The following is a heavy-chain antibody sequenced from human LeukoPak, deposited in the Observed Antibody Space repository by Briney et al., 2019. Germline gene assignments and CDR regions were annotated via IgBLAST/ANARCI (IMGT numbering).Heavy chain of an antibody. J-gene: IGHJ6*02. V-gene: IGHV1-18*01. CDR1: GYTFTSYG. CDR2: ISAYNGNT. CDR3: ARERPTLYCSGGSCSDYYYYGMDV. Sequence: ASVKVSCKASGYTFTSYGISWVRQAPGQGLEWMGWISAYNGNTNYAQKLQGRVTTTTDTSTSTAYMELRSLRSDDTAVYYCARERPTLYCSGGSCSDYYYYGMDVWGQGTTVTVSS. D-gene: IGHD2-15*01.